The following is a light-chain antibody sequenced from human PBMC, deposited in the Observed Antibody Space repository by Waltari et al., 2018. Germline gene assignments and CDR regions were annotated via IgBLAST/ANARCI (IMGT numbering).Light chain of an antibody. J-gene: IGLJ2*01. CDR2: QDN. V-gene: IGLV3-27*01. CDR1: ILAKTH. Sequence: SYELTQPSSVSVSPGQTARITCSGDILAKTHARWFQQKPGQAPLLVIFQDNLRPSGIPERFSSSSSETTVTLTISGAHVDDEADYHCYSASDNNLVIFGGGTKLTVL. CDR3: YSASDNNLVI.